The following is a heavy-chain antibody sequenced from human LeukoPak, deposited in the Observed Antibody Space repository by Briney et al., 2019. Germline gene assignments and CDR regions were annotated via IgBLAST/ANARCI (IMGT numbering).Heavy chain of an antibody. D-gene: IGHD1-20*01. Sequence: ASVKVSCKASGGTFSSYAISWVRQAPGQGLEWMGRIIPIFGTANYAQKFQGRVTITTDESTSTAYMELSSLRSEDTAVYYCASLAGNWNPIDYWGQGTLVTVSS. CDR1: GGTFSSYA. V-gene: IGHV1-69*05. CDR2: IIPIFGTA. CDR3: ASLAGNWNPIDY. J-gene: IGHJ4*02.